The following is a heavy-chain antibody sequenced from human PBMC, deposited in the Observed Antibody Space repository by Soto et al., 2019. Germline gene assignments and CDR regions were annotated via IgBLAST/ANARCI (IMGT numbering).Heavy chain of an antibody. D-gene: IGHD3-22*01. CDR3: ASSYYYDSSADYYYGMDV. Sequence: QVQLVQSGAEVKKPGSSVKVSCKASGGTFSSYAISWVRQAPGQGLEWMGGIIPIFGTANYAQKFQGRVTITADKSTSTAYMELSSLRSEDTAVYYCASSYYYDSSADYYYGMDVWGQGTTVTGSS. V-gene: IGHV1-69*06. CDR1: GGTFSSYA. CDR2: IIPIFGTA. J-gene: IGHJ6*02.